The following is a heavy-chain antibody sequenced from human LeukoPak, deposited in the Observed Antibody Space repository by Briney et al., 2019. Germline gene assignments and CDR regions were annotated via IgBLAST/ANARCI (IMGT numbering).Heavy chain of an antibody. CDR2: INHSGST. Sequence: SETLSLTCAVYGGSFSGYYWSWIRQPPGKGLEWIGEINHSGSTNYNPTHKSRVTISVDTSKNQFSLKLSSVTAADTAVYYCAAAPYYFDYWGQGTLVTVSS. J-gene: IGHJ4*02. CDR1: GGSFSGYY. D-gene: IGHD2-15*01. V-gene: IGHV4-34*01. CDR3: AAAPYYFDY.